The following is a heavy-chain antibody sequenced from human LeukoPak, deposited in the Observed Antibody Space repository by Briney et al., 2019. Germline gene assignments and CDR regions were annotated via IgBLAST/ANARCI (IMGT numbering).Heavy chain of an antibody. J-gene: IGHJ4*02. CDR1: GFTFSTYE. Sequence: PGGSLRLSCAASGFTFSTYEMNWVRQAPGKGLEWVSYISPSGSTIYYADSVKGRFTISRDNAKNSLYLQMNSLRAEDTAVYYCTSRPRYCSGGSCYYFFYWGQGTLVTVSS. D-gene: IGHD2-15*01. CDR3: TSRPRYCSGGSCYYFFY. V-gene: IGHV3-48*03. CDR2: ISPSGSTI.